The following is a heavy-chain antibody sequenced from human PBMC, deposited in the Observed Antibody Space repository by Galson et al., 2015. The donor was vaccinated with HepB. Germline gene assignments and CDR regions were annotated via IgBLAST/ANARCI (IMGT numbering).Heavy chain of an antibody. Sequence: SLRLSCAASGFTFSSYSMNWVRQAPGKGLEWVSSISSSSSYIYYADSVKGRFTISRDNAKNSLYLQMNSLRAEDTAVYYCASHRAIVATTPFDYWGQGTLVTVSS. CDR3: ASHRAIVATTPFDY. D-gene: IGHD5-12*01. V-gene: IGHV3-21*01. CDR1: GFTFSSYS. J-gene: IGHJ4*02. CDR2: ISSSSSYI.